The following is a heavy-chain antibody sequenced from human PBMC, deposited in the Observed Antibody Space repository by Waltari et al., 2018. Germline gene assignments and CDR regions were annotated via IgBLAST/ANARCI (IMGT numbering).Heavy chain of an antibody. J-gene: IGHJ3*02. CDR3: ARDGDAFDI. Sequence: EVQLVESGGGLVQPGGSLRLSCAASGFTFSSYWMSWVRQAPGKGLEWVANIKQDGSEKDYVDSVNGRFTISRDNAKNLLYLQMNSLRAEDTAVYYCARDGDAFDIWGQGTMVTVSS. CDR2: IKQDGSEK. CDR1: GFTFSSYW. V-gene: IGHV3-7*01.